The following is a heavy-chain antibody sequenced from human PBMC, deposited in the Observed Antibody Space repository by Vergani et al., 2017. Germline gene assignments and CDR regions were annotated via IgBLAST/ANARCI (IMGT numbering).Heavy chain of an antibody. V-gene: IGHV3-15*01. Sequence: EVQLVESGGGLVKPGGSLRLSCAASGFTFSNAWMSWVRQAPGKGLEWVGRIKSKTDGGTTDYAAPVKGRFTISRDDSKNTLYLQMNSLKTEDTAVYYCTTSSQRKWFGELLRMDVWGQGTTVTVSS. CDR1: GFTFSNAW. CDR3: TTSSQRKWFGELLRMDV. D-gene: IGHD3-10*01. CDR2: IKSKTDGGTT. J-gene: IGHJ6*02.